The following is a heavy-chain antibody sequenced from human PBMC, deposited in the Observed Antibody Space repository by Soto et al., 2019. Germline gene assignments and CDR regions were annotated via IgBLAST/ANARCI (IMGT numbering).Heavy chain of an antibody. Sequence: GGSLRLSCAASGFTFSDYAMYWVRQAPGKGLEWVSVISFDGNIKYYADSVKGRFTISRDNAKNSLYLQMNSLRAEDTAVYYCARVLYYYDSSGYPGTFDYWGQGTLVTVSS. CDR3: ARVLYYYDSSGYPGTFDY. D-gene: IGHD3-22*01. CDR2: ISFDGNIK. J-gene: IGHJ4*02. CDR1: GFTFSDYA. V-gene: IGHV3-30-3*01.